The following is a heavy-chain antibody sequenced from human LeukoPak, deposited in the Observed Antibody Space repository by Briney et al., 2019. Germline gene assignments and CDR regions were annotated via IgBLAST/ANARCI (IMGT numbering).Heavy chain of an antibody. D-gene: IGHD3-10*01. CDR2: IQDSGSS. V-gene: IGHV4-30-4*07. Sequence: SETLSLTCAVSGGSLSSGGYSWSWIWPPPGKGLEWIGQIQDSGSSYRNPSLKSRVTISVDTSKNQFSLNLSSVTAADTAIYFCARDYSYASGSYAFDFWGQGTMVTVSS. CDR1: GGSLSSGGYS. J-gene: IGHJ3*01. CDR3: ARDYSYASGSYAFDF.